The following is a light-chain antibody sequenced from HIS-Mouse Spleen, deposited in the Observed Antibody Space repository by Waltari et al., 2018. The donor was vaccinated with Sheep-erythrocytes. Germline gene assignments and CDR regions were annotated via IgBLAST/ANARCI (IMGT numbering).Light chain of an antibody. CDR1: SSDVGGYNY. Sequence: QSALTQPRSVSGSPGQSVTISCTGTSSDVGGYNYVSWYQQHPGKAPKLMIYEGSKRPSGVSNRFSGSKSGNTASLTISGLHAEDEADYYCCSYAGSSTPWVFGGGTKLTVL. V-gene: IGLV2-23*01. CDR2: EGS. CDR3: CSYAGSSTPWV. J-gene: IGLJ3*02.